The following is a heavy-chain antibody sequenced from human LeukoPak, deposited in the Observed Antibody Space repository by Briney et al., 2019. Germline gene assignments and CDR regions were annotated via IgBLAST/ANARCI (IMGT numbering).Heavy chain of an antibody. Sequence: PSETLSLTCGVYGGSFSGYYWSWIRQPPGKGLEWIGEINHSGSTNYNPSLKSRVTISVDTSKNQFSLKLSSVTAADTAVYYCARHKDYYYSYMDVWGKGTTVTISS. J-gene: IGHJ6*03. CDR1: GGSFSGYY. V-gene: IGHV4-34*01. CDR3: ARHKDYYYSYMDV. CDR2: INHSGST.